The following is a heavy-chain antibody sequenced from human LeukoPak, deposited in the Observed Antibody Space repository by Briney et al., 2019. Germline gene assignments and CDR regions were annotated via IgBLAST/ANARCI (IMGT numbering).Heavy chain of an antibody. D-gene: IGHD3-10*01. J-gene: IGHJ4*02. CDR3: AREYLGGSLDY. Sequence: GGSLRLSCAASGFTVSSNYMSWVRQAPGKGLEWVSVIYSGGSTYYADSVKGRFTISRDNSKDTLYLQMNSLRAEDTAVYYCAREYLGGSLDYWGQGTLVTVSS. CDR2: IYSGGST. CDR1: GFTVSSNY. V-gene: IGHV3-53*01.